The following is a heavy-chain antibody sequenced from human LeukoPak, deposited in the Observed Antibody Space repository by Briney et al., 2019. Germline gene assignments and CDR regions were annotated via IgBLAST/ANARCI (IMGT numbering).Heavy chain of an antibody. Sequence: GASVKVTCKVSGYVLSELSVHWVRQAPGKGLEWMGGFDPEDFETVYAQKFQGRVTLTEDRATDTAYMELSRLRSEDTAVYYCGTPAGAENHNGMNVWGQGTAVTVSS. V-gene: IGHV1-24*01. CDR1: GYVLSELS. J-gene: IGHJ6*02. CDR3: GTPAGAENHNGMNV. CDR2: FDPEDFET. D-gene: IGHD2-8*02.